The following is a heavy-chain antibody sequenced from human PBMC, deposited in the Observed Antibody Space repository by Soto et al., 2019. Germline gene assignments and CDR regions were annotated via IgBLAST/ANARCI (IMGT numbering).Heavy chain of an antibody. V-gene: IGHV3-23*01. CDR2: ISGGGDST. CDR1: GFTFRSYA. D-gene: IGHD2-8*02. CDR3: AKATATGGGAFDI. J-gene: IGHJ3*02. Sequence: GGSLRLSCAASGFTFRSYAMTWVRQAPGKGLEWVSLISGGGDSTHYADSVKGRFTISRDSSQNTVYLQMNSLTVGDTALYYCAKATATGGGAFDICGQGTMVTVSS.